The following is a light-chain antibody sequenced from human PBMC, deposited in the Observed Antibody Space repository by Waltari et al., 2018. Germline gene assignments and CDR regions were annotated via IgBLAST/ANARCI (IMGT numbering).Light chain of an antibody. CDR3: QQYNTYSS. Sequence: IPTTQAPSTLSASGGDTITITCRASQSISNYLAWYQQKPGKAPKLLMYKASSSGSGVPSRFSGSGSGTEFTLTNSSLQPDDFATYYCQQYNTYSSFGQGTKLEIK. V-gene: IGKV1-5*03. J-gene: IGKJ2*03. CDR1: QSISNY. CDR2: KAS.